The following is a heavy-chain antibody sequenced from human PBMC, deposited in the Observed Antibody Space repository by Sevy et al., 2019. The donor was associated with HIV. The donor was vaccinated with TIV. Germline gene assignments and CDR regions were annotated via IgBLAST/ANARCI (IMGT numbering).Heavy chain of an antibody. CDR1: GDSVSSNSAA. CDR2: TYYRSKWYN. V-gene: IGHV6-1*01. CDR3: AREDRSGYDWDDYYGMDV. D-gene: IGHD5-12*01. J-gene: IGHJ6*02. Sequence: KQSQTLSLTCAISGDSVSSNSAAWNWIRQSPSRGLEWLGRTYYRSKWYNDYAVSVKSRITINPDTSKNQFTLQLNSGTPEDTAVYYCAREDRSGYDWDDYYGMDVWGQGTTVTVSS.